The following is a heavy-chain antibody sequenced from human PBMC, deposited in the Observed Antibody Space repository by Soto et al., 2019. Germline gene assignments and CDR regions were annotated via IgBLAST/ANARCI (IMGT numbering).Heavy chain of an antibody. V-gene: IGHV3-21*01. J-gene: IGHJ6*02. D-gene: IGHD3-3*02. CDR2: ITSSGSYV. CDR1: GFTFSRNT. Sequence: GGSLRLSCVTSGFTFSRNTMNWVRQAPGRGLEWVASITSSGSYVYYADSVKGRFSASRDNAKNSLSLQMDSLRPDDTAIYFCVKDEGIEAMDVWGQGTTVTVSS. CDR3: VKDEGIEAMDV.